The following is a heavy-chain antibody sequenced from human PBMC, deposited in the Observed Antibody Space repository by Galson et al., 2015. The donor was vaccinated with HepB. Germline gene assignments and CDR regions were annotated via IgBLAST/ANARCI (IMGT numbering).Heavy chain of an antibody. J-gene: IGHJ4*02. CDR1: GYTFSSYW. Sequence: QSGAEVKKPGGSLRISCKGSGYTFSSYWINWVRQVPGKGLEWMGRIDPRDSYTPYSPSFEGHVTISTDKSIGTAYLQWSSLKASDTAIYYCAREGGKQYSSGWYSLYYFDYWGQGTLVTVSS. CDR2: IDPRDSYT. D-gene: IGHD6-19*01. CDR3: AREGGKQYSSGWYSLYYFDY. V-gene: IGHV5-10-1*01.